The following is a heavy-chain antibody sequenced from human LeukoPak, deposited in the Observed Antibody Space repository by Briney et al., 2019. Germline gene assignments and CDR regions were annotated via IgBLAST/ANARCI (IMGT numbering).Heavy chain of an antibody. CDR3: AKHLLVGGTRGAYAFDI. J-gene: IGHJ3*02. D-gene: IGHD1-26*01. CDR1: GFTFSSYG. Sequence: PGGSLRLSCAASGFTFSSYGMHWVRQAPGKGLEWVAVISYDGSNKYYADSVKGRFTISRDNSKNTLYLQMNSLRAEDTAGYYCAKHLLVGGTRGAYAFDIWGRGTMVTVSS. V-gene: IGHV3-30*18. CDR2: ISYDGSNK.